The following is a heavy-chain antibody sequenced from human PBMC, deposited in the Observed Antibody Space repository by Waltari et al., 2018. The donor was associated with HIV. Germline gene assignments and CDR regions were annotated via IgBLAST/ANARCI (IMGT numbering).Heavy chain of an antibody. V-gene: IGHV3-33*06. CDR3: VKERGPFNGFDI. CDR1: GFTFSSYG. CDR2: IWSDGYNK. J-gene: IGHJ3*02. D-gene: IGHD3-16*01. Sequence: QVYLMESGVGVVQPGGSLKLSCAAPGFTFSSYGMHWVRQAPGKGLEWVAVIWSDGYNKFYADSVRGRFTFSRDNSKYTLSLQMNSLRAEDTALYYCVKERGPFNGFDIWGQGTMVTVSS.